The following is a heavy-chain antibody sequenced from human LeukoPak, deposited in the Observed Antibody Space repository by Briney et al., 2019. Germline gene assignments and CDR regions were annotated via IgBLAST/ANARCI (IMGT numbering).Heavy chain of an antibody. J-gene: IGHJ4*02. CDR2: ISDTGGST. V-gene: IGHV3-23*01. CDR3: ARGAYYFDY. CDR1: GFTFGNYA. Sequence: PGGSLRLSGAASGFTFGNYAMGWVRQAPGKGLEWVTAISDTGGSTYYADSVQGRFTISKDKSRNTLYLQMNSLRAEDTAVYYCARGAYYFDYWGQGNLVTVSS.